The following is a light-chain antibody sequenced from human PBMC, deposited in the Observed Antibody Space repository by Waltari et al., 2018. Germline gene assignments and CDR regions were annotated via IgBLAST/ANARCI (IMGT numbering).Light chain of an antibody. CDR2: DVF. Sequence: QSALTQPAPVPGSPGQSLPISCIGPRTQIGSYTYVSWYQQHPGKAPTLLIFDVFERPSGVSDRFSGSKSGNTASLTISGLQAEDEAEYFCSSYKTDRTVVFGGGTKVTVL. CDR1: RTQIGSYTY. V-gene: IGLV2-14*01. CDR3: SSYKTDRTVV. J-gene: IGLJ2*01.